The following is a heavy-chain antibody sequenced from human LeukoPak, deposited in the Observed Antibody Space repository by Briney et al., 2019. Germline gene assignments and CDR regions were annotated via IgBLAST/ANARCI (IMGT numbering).Heavy chain of an antibody. CDR3: ATSDGDYTAGYYYYMGV. Sequence: ASVKVSCKASGYTFTGYYFHWVRQAPGQGLEWMGWINPNTAGTNYAQKFLGRVTLTWDSSISTAYMELNRLTSDGTAVYYCATSDGDYTAGYYYYMGVWGKGTSVTVSS. J-gene: IGHJ6*03. CDR2: INPNTAGT. D-gene: IGHD4-17*01. V-gene: IGHV1-2*02. CDR1: GYTFTGYY.